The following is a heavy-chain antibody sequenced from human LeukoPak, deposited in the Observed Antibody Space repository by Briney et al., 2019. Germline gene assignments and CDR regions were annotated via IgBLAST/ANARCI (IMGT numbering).Heavy chain of an antibody. CDR3: ARAATAYYYDSSGYYLNDY. D-gene: IGHD3-22*01. CDR1: GYSISSGYY. Sequence: SETLSLTCTVSGYSISSGYYWGWIRQPPGEGLEWIGSIYHSGSTYYNPSLKNRVTISVDTSKNQFSLKLSSVTAADTAVYYCARAATAYYYDSSGYYLNDYWGQGTLVTVSS. J-gene: IGHJ4*02. CDR2: IYHSGST. V-gene: IGHV4-38-2*02.